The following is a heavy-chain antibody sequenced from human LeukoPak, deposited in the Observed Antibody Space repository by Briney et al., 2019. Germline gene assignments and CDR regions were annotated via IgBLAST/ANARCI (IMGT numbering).Heavy chain of an antibody. J-gene: IGHJ4*02. CDR1: GGSISSGGYY. V-gene: IGHV4-31*03. D-gene: IGHD3-10*01. CDR3: ARGSIYYYGSAIFDY. Sequence: PSQTLSLTCTVSGGSISSGGYYWSWIRQHPGTGLEWIGYIYYSGSTYYNPSLKSRVTISVDTPKNQFSLKLSSVTAADTAVYYCARGSIYYYGSAIFDYWGQGTLVTVSS. CDR2: IYYSGST.